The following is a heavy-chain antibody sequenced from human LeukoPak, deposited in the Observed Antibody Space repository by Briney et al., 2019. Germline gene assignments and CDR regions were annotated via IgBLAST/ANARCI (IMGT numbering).Heavy chain of an antibody. V-gene: IGHV3-48*04. J-gene: IGHJ4*02. Sequence: GGSLRLSCAASGFTFSSYSMNWVRQAPGKGLEWVSYISSSSSTIYYADSVKGRFTISRDNAKNSLYLQMNSLRAEDTAVYYCARENWYYDHWGQGTLVTVSS. CDR3: ARENWYYDH. CDR1: GFTFSSYS. CDR2: ISSSSSTI.